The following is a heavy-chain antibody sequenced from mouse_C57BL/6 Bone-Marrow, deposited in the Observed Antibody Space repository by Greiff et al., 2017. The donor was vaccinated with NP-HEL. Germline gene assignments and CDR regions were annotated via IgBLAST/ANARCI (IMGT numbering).Heavy chain of an antibody. Sequence: VQLQQSGPGLVKPSQSLSLTCSVTGYSITSGYYWNWIRQFPGNKLEWMGYISYDGSNNYNPSLKNRISITRDTSKNQFFLKLNSVTTEDTATYYCARVGGYGYWGQGTTLTVSS. CDR3: ARVGGYGY. D-gene: IGHD2-2*01. CDR2: ISYDGSN. J-gene: IGHJ2*01. CDR1: GYSITSGYY. V-gene: IGHV3-6*01.